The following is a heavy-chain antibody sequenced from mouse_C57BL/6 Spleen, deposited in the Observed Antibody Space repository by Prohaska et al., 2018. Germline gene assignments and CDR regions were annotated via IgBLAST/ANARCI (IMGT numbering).Heavy chain of an antibody. J-gene: IGHJ2*01. Sequence: SVKISCKASGYTFTDYYMNWVKQSHGKSLEWIGDINPNNGGTSYNQKFKVKATLTVDKSSSTAYMELRSLTSEDSAVYYCARTFDYWGQGTTLTVSS. V-gene: IGHV1-26*01. CDR2: INPNNGGT. CDR3: ARTFDY. CDR1: GYTFTDYY.